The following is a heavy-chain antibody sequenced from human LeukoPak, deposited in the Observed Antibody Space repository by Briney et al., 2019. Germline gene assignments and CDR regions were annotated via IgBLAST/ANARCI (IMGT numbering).Heavy chain of an antibody. D-gene: IGHD6-19*01. CDR2: IYGGGNT. CDR3: ARDGSSGWYPH. CDR1: GFTVSTNY. Sequence: GGSLRLSCAASGFTVSTNYMSWVRQAPGKGLEWVSIIYGGGNTYYADSVKGRFIISRDSSKNTLSLQMNSLRVEDTAVYYCARDGSSGWYPHWGQGTLVTVSS. V-gene: IGHV3-53*01. J-gene: IGHJ4*02.